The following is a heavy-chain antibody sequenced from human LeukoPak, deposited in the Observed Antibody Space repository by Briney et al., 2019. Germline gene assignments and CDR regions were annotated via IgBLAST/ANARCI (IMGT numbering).Heavy chain of an antibody. V-gene: IGHV4-34*01. CDR3: ARRRMGATGGVSFDP. CDR2: IYHSGST. CDR1: GASFSGYY. J-gene: IGHJ5*02. D-gene: IGHD1-26*01. Sequence: SQTLSLTCAVHGASFSGYYWSWIRQPPEKGLAWIASIYHSGSTYYNPSLKSRVTISVDTSKNQFSLKPSSVTAADTAVYYCARRRMGATGGVSFDPWGQGTLVTVSS.